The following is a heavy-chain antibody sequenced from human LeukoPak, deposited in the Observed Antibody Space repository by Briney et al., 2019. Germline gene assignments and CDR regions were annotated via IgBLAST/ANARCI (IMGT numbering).Heavy chain of an antibody. D-gene: IGHD2-2*01. Sequence: GGSLRLSCAASGFTFNSYAMHWVRQALGKGLEYVSAISSNGGSTYYANSVKGRFTISRDNSKNTLYLQMGSLRAEDMAVYYCARGYCSSTSCYSTAIDYWGQGTLVTVSS. CDR3: ARGYCSSTSCYSTAIDY. J-gene: IGHJ4*02. V-gene: IGHV3-64*01. CDR1: GFTFNSYA. CDR2: ISSNGGST.